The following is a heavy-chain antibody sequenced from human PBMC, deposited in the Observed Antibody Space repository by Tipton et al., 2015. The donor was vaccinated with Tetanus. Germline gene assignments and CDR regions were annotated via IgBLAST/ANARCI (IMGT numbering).Heavy chain of an antibody. D-gene: IGHD1-26*01. CDR2: ITPIFGTT. Sequence: QSGAEVKKPGSSVKVSCKASGGTFTNYALSWVRQAPGQGLEWVGGITPIFGTTNSAPKFQGRVTITADESTNTAYMELSSLKASDTAMYYCATHFGHGYAAGVVGATTLGVYWGQGTLVTVSS. V-gene: IGHV1-69*01. CDR3: ATHFGHGYAAGVVGATTLGVY. J-gene: IGHJ4*02. CDR1: GGTFTNYA.